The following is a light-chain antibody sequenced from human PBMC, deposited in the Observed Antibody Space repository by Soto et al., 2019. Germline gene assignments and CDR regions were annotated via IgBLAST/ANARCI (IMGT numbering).Light chain of an antibody. CDR2: GAS. J-gene: IGKJ1*01. CDR1: QSVSSGY. V-gene: IGKV3-20*01. Sequence: EIVLTQSRGTLSLSPGERATLSCRASQSVSSGYLAWYQQKPGQAPRLLIYGASSRATGIPDRFSGSGSGTDFTLTISRLEPEDFAVYYCQQYGSSPWTFGQGTKVEIK. CDR3: QQYGSSPWT.